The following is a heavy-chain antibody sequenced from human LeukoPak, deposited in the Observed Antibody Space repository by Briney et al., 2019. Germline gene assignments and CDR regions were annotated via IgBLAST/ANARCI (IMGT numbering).Heavy chain of an antibody. Sequence: ASVKVSCKASGYTFTGYYMRWVRHAPGQGPEWMGLINPNSGGTNYAQKFQGRVTMTRDTSISTAYMELSRLRSDDTAVYYCARGILIEYQLLLFWFAPWGQGTLVTVSS. D-gene: IGHD2-2*01. CDR3: ARGILIEYQLLLFWFAP. CDR2: INPNSGGT. J-gene: IGHJ5*02. V-gene: IGHV1-2*02. CDR1: GYTFTGYY.